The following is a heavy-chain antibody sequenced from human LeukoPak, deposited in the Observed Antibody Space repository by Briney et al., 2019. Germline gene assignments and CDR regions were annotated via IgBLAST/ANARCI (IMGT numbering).Heavy chain of an antibody. V-gene: IGHV1-8*01. CDR1: GYTFTSDD. Sequence: ASVKVSCKASGYTFTSDDINWVRQATGQGLEWMGWVNPNSGNTGYAQNFQGRVTMTTNTPITTAYMELSSLRSEDTAVYYCARASKTWMVTAIKDYYFDYWGQGTLVTVAS. D-gene: IGHD2-21*02. J-gene: IGHJ4*02. CDR3: ARASKTWMVTAIKDYYFDY. CDR2: VNPNSGNT.